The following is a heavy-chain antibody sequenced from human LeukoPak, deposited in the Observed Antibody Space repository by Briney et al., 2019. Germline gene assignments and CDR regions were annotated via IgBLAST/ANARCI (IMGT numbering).Heavy chain of an antibody. J-gene: IGHJ4*02. CDR3: AVEDYFNFYFDY. V-gene: IGHV4-61*02. CDR1: GGSVSSGSYY. CDR2: IYTSGTT. D-gene: IGHD3-10*01. Sequence: SETLSLTCTVSGGSVSSGSYYWSWIRQPAEKGLEWIGRIYTSGTTNYNPSLKSRVIISVDTSKNQFSLKLNSVTAADTAVYYCAVEDYFNFYFDYWGKGTLVTVSS.